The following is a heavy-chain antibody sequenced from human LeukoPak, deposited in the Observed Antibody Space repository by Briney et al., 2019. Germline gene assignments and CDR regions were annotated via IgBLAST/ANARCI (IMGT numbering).Heavy chain of an antibody. CDR3: ARDYCSSTSCLFDY. J-gene: IGHJ4*02. D-gene: IGHD2-2*01. CDR2: INPNSGDT. CDR1: GYTFTGYH. V-gene: IGHV1-2*06. Sequence: ASVKVSCKASGYTFTGYHMHWVRQAPGQGLEWMGRINPNSGDTNYAQKFQGRVTMTRDTSIGTAYMELSRLRSDNTAVYYCARDYCSSTSCLFDYWGQGTLVTVSS.